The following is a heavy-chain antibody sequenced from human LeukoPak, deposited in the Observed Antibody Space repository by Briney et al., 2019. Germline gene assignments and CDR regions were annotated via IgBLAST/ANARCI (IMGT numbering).Heavy chain of an antibody. J-gene: IGHJ5*02. CDR1: GGSFSGYY. CDR2: INHSGST. Sequence: SETLSLTCAVYGGSFSGYYWRWIRQPPGKGLEWIGEINHSGSTNYNPSLKSRVTISVDTSKNQFSLKLSSVTAADTAVYYCACETRILFEGPRGNWFDPWGQGTLVTVSS. V-gene: IGHV4-34*01. D-gene: IGHD2-15*01. CDR3: ACETRILFEGPRGNWFDP.